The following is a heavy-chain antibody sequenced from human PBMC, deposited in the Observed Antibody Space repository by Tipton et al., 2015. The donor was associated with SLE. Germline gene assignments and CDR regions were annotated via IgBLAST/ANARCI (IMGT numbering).Heavy chain of an antibody. J-gene: IGHJ3*02. CDR2: IYHSGST. V-gene: IGHV4-38-2*01. Sequence: TLSLTCAVSGYSISSGYCWGWIRQPPGKGLEWIGSIYHSGSTYYNPSLKSRVTISVDTSKNQFSLKLSSVTAADTAVYYCASRGSWSGTDAFDIWGQGTMVTVSS. CDR3: ASRGSWSGTDAFDI. CDR1: GYSISSGYC. D-gene: IGHD6-13*01.